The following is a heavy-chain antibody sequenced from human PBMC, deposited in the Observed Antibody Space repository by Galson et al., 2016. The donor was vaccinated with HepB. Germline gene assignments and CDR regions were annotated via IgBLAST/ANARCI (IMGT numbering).Heavy chain of an antibody. V-gene: IGHV3-30*03. CDR3: ARGYWSSTGPRGLDV. J-gene: IGHJ6*02. D-gene: IGHD2-2*01. CDR1: GFTFSNYW. Sequence: SLRLSCAASGFTFSNYWMHWVRQAPGKGLEWVAVMSHDGSHIFYVDSVKGRFTISRDNAKNSLYLQMNSLRDGDTAVYYCARGYWSSTGPRGLDVWGQGTTVTVAS. CDR2: MSHDGSHI.